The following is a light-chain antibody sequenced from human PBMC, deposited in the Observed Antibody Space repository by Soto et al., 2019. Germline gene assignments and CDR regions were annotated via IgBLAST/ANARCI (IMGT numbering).Light chain of an antibody. CDR3: SSYTSSSTVV. J-gene: IGLJ2*01. CDR1: XXDVGGYNY. V-gene: IGLV2-14*01. Sequence: GQSITISCTGXXXDVGGYNYVSWYQQHPGKAPKLMIYEVSNRPSGVSNRFSGSKSGNTASLTISGLQAEDEADYYCSSYTSSSTVVFGGGTKLTVL. CDR2: EVS.